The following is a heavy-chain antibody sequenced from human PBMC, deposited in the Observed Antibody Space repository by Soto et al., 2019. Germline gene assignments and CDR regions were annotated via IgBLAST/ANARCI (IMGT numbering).Heavy chain of an antibody. D-gene: IGHD6-13*01. CDR3: ARDRAAAGHYYYYGMDV. CDR1: GGSISSYY. CDR2: IYYSGST. V-gene: IGHV4-59*01. Sequence: SETLSLTCTVSGGSISSYYWSWIRQPPGKGLEWIGYIYYSGSTNYNPSLKSRVTISVDTSKNQFSLKLSSVTAADTAVYYCARDRAAAGHYYYYGMDVWGQGTTVTVSS. J-gene: IGHJ6*02.